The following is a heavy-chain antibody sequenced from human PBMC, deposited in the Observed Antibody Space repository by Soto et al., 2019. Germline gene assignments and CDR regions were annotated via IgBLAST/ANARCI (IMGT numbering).Heavy chain of an antibody. Sequence: EVQLVESGGGLVQPGGSLRLSCAASGFTFSSYWMHWVRQAPGKGLVWVSRINSDGSSTSYADSVKGRFTISRDNAKDTLYLQMNSLRVEDTAVYYCERAEAEAGVDYWGQGTLVAVSS. CDR3: ERAEAEAGVDY. CDR2: INSDGSST. V-gene: IGHV3-74*01. J-gene: IGHJ4*02. CDR1: GFTFSSYW. D-gene: IGHD6-13*01.